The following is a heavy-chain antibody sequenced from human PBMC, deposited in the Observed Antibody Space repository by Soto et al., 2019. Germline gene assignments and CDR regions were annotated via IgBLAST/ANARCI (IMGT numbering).Heavy chain of an antibody. Sequence: EVQLVESGGGLVQPGRSLRLSCAASGFTFDDYAMHWVRQAPGKGLEWVSGISWNSGTIAYAGFVNGRFTISRDNAKNSLYLQMNSLRTEDTALYYCARDPNDRGYSSGLNWFDPWGQGTLVTVSS. V-gene: IGHV3-9*01. J-gene: IGHJ5*02. CDR3: ARDPNDRGYSSGLNWFDP. CDR2: ISWNSGTI. D-gene: IGHD6-19*01. CDR1: GFTFDDYA.